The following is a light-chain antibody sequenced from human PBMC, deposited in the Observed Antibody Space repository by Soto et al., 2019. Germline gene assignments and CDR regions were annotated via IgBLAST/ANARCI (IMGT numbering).Light chain of an antibody. J-gene: IGKJ4*01. CDR1: QSVSSN. Sequence: EIVMTQSPATLSVSPGERATLSCRASQSVSSNLAWYQQKPGQAPRLLIYGASTRATGIPARFSGSGSGTEFTLTISSLQSEDFAVYFCQQYNNLPLTFGGGTKVECK. CDR2: GAS. CDR3: QQYNNLPLT. V-gene: IGKV3-15*01.